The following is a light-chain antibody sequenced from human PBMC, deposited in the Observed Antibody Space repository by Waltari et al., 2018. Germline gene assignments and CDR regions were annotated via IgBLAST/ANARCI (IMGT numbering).Light chain of an antibody. J-gene: IGKJ2*01. V-gene: IGKV2-28*01. Sequence: DIVMTQSPLSLPVTPGEPASISCRFSQSLLHSNGDTFFAWNLQTPGQSPQVLIYLGYHRASGVPDRFSGSNSGTDFTLKISRVEAEDVGVYYCMQGLQTPYTFGQGTKLEIK. CDR1: QSLLHSNGDTF. CDR3: MQGLQTPYT. CDR2: LGY.